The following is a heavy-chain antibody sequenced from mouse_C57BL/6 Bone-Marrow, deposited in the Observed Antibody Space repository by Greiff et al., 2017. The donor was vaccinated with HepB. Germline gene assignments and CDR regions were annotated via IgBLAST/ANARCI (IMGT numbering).Heavy chain of an antibody. CDR2: IYPGSGST. CDR1: GYTFTSYW. Sequence: QVQLQQPGAELVKPGASVKMSCKASGYTFTSYWITWVKQRPGQGLEWIGDIYPGSGSTNYNEKLKSKATLTVDTSSSTAYMQLSSLTSEDSAVYYWSLSCSSSAWFSYWGQGTLVTVSA. D-gene: IGHD1-1*01. CDR3: SLSCSSSAWFSY. V-gene: IGHV1-55*01. J-gene: IGHJ3*01.